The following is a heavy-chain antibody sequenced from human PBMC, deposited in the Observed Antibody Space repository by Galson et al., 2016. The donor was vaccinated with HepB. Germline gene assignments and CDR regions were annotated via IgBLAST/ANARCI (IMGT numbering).Heavy chain of an antibody. CDR1: GYIFTSYY. CDR3: ARATTLNRDHFWSGYKLEWGMNV. CDR2: INPSGGST. Sequence: SVKVSCKASGYIFTSYYIHWVRQAPGQGLEWMGMINPSGGSTSYAQKFQGRVTMTRDTSTSTVYMELSSLSSEDTAVYYCARATTLNRDHFWSGYKLEWGMNVWGQGTTVTVS. D-gene: IGHD3-3*02. V-gene: IGHV1-46*01. J-gene: IGHJ6*02.